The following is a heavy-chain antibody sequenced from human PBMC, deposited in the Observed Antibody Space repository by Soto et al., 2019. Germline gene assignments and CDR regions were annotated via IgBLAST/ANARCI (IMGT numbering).Heavy chain of an antibody. J-gene: IGHJ4*02. D-gene: IGHD3-3*01. CDR3: ARDPATDFCSTTTGCSSFLLDY. Sequence: ASVKVSCKAFGYTFSDYIIHWVRQAPGHRPEWMGRINAGNGNTGYSQKFQGRVTITRDTSASTAYMELSRLRSEDTSVYHCARDPATDFCSTTTGCSSFLLDYWGQGTLVTVSS. CDR2: INAGNGNT. V-gene: IGHV1-3*01. CDR1: GYTFSDYI.